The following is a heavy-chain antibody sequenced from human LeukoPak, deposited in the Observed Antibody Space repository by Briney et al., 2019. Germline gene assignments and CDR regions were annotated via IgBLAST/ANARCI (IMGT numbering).Heavy chain of an antibody. D-gene: IGHD5-12*01. Sequence: SETLSLTCTVSGGSISSSSYYWGWIRQPPGKGLEWIGSIYYSGSTYYNPSLKSRVTISVDTAKNQFSLKLSSVTAADTAVYYCARVSSVWIKDYYYYMDVWGKGTTVTVSS. CDR3: ARVSSVWIKDYYYYMDV. CDR1: GGSISSSSYY. V-gene: IGHV4-39*07. J-gene: IGHJ6*03. CDR2: IYYSGST.